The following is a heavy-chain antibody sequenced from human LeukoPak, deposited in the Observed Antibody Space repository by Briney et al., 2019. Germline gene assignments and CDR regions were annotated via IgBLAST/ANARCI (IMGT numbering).Heavy chain of an antibody. D-gene: IGHD3-10*01. CDR2: IYPGESDT. Sequence: GEALQISFKGSGYGFTSYWIGWGRPMPGKGGGWMGTIYPGESDTRYSPSFQGQVTISADKSISTAYLQWSSLKASDTAMYYCAIIGGGSGGYYNFHDAFDIWGQGTMVTVSS. CDR1: GYGFTSYW. J-gene: IGHJ3*02. V-gene: IGHV5-51*01. CDR3: AIIGGGSGGYYNFHDAFDI.